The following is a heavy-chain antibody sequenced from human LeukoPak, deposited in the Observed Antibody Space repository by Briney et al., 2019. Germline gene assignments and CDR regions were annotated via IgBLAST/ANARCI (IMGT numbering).Heavy chain of an antibody. J-gene: IGHJ4*02. V-gene: IGHV3-7*03. D-gene: IGHD3-22*01. CDR2: IKQDGSEK. CDR1: GFTFSSYW. CDR3: AKADRSSRTYYYDSSGSNFDY. Sequence: PGGSLRLSCAASGFTFSSYWMSWVRQAPGKGLEWVANIKQDGSEKYYVDSVKGRFTISRDNSKNTLYLQMNSLRAEDTAVYYCAKADRSSRTYYYDSSGSNFDYWGQGTLVTVSS.